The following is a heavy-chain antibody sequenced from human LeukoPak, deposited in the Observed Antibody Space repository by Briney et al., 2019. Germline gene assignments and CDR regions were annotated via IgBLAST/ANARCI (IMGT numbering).Heavy chain of an antibody. Sequence: PGGSLRLSCAASEFTFNMYWMSWVRQAPGKGLEWVASIKQDGTEQYYVDSVKGRFTISRDNANNSLSLQMNSLRAEDTAVYYCVRDFRYDFWSGYGDYWGQGTLVTVSS. D-gene: IGHD3-3*01. CDR2: IKQDGTEQ. V-gene: IGHV3-7*01. J-gene: IGHJ4*02. CDR3: VRDFRYDFWSGYGDY. CDR1: EFTFNMYW.